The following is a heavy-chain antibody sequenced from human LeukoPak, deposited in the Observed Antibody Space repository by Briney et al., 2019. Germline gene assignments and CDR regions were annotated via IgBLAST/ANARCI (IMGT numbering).Heavy chain of an antibody. CDR2: IIPIFGTA. CDR1: GDTFSSYA. V-gene: IGHV1-69*05. Sequence: SVKVSCKASGDTFSSYAISWVRQAPGQGLEWMGGIIPIFGTANYAQKFQGRVTITTDESTSTAYMELSSLRSEDTAVYYCARGDSSSPDYYYYMDVWGKGTTVTVSS. CDR3: ARGDSSSPDYYYYMDV. J-gene: IGHJ6*03. D-gene: IGHD6-6*01.